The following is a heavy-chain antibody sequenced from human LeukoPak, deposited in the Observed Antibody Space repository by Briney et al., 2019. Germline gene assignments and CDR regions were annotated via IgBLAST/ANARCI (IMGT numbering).Heavy chain of an antibody. Sequence: ASVKVACKAFGYTFTSYGISWVRQAPGQGLEWMGWISAYNGNTNYAQKRQGRVTMTTDASTSTAYMELTRLRSDDTAVYYCARHGGLDIVATSDYYYYYYGMDVWGKGTTVTVSS. J-gene: IGHJ6*04. V-gene: IGHV1-18*04. CDR1: GYTFTSYG. CDR2: ISAYNGNT. CDR3: ARHGGLDIVATSDYYYYYYGMDV. D-gene: IGHD5-12*01.